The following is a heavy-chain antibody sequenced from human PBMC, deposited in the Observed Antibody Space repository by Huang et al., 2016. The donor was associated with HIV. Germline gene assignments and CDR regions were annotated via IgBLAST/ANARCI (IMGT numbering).Heavy chain of an antibody. CDR2: IYYSGST. Sequence: QLQLQESGPGLVKPSETLSLTCSVSGGSISGSSYYWGWIRQPPGKGLEWIGNIYYSGSTYYNPSLKSRVTISVDTSKNQFTLKLSSVTAADTAVYDCANVIQYYDFPKLMDVWGQGTTVTVSS. CDR3: ANVIQYYDFPKLMDV. V-gene: IGHV4-39*01. D-gene: IGHD3-3*01. J-gene: IGHJ6*02. CDR1: GGSISGSSYY.